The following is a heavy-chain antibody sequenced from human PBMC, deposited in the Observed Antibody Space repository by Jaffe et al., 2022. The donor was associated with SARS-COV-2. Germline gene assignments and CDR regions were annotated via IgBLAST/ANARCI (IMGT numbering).Heavy chain of an antibody. J-gene: IGHJ2*01. V-gene: IGHV3-53*01. CDR1: GFTVSSNY. D-gene: IGHD6-13*01. Sequence: EVQLVESGGGLIQPGGSLRLSCAASGFTVSSNYMSWVRQAPGKGLEWVSVIYSGGSTYYADSVKGRFTISRDNSKNTLYLQMNSLRAEDTAVYYCARSAVTRDWYFDLWGRGTLVTVSS. CDR2: IYSGGST. CDR3: ARSAVTRDWYFDL.